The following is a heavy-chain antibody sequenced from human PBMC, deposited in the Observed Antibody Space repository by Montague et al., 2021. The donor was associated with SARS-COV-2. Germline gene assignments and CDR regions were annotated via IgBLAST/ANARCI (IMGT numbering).Heavy chain of an antibody. Sequence: SETLSLTCSVSGFSISSGYYWGWIRQTPGKGLEWIGSRYQNGATXXSPXXXRPVTILLDTSKNQFSLSLTSVTAADTAVYYCARSGVGIFDFSYFDSWGQGSPVIVSS. CDR3: ARSGVGIFDFSYFDS. V-gene: IGHV4-38-2*02. CDR1: GFSISSGYY. D-gene: IGHD3-3*01. CDR2: RYQNGAT. J-gene: IGHJ4*02.